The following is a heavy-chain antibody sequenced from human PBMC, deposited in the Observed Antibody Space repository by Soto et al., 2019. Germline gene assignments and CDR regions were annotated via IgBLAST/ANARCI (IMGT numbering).Heavy chain of an antibody. Sequence: GGSLRLSCAASGFTFSSYAMHWVRQAPGKGLEWVAVISYDGSNKYYADSVKGRFSISRDNSKNTLYLQMNSLRAEDTAVYYCARDSSNYFDYWGQGTLVTVSS. D-gene: IGHD6-13*01. CDR2: ISYDGSNK. V-gene: IGHV3-30-3*01. CDR1: GFTFSSYA. CDR3: ARDSSNYFDY. J-gene: IGHJ4*02.